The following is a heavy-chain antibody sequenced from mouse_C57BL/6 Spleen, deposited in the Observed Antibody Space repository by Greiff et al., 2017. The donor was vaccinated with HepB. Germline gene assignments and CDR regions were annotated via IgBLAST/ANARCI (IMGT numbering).Heavy chain of an antibody. Sequence: QVQLQQPGAELVKPGASVKLSCKASGYTFTSYWMHWVKQRPGRGLEWIGRIEPNSGGTKYNEKFKSKATLTVDKPSSTAYMPLSSLTSEDSAVYYFAREENLYYSDFYFDYWGQGTTLTVSS. CDR2: IEPNSGGT. CDR3: AREENLYYSDFYFDY. D-gene: IGHD2-13*01. J-gene: IGHJ2*01. V-gene: IGHV1-72*01. CDR1: GYTFTSYW.